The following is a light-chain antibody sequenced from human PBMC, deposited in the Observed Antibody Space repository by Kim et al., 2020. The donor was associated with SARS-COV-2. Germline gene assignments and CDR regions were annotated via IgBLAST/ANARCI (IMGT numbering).Light chain of an antibody. CDR3: QQYTTYPFT. CDR2: ATS. Sequence: IQMTQSPSSVSASLGDSLTITCRASQGIATSLAWFQQKPGNAPKSLIYATSRVHSGVSSKYSGSGSGTEFTLTISGLQTEDVATYYCQQYTTYPFTFGGGTNVDIK. J-gene: IGKJ4*01. V-gene: IGKV1-16*02. CDR1: QGIATS.